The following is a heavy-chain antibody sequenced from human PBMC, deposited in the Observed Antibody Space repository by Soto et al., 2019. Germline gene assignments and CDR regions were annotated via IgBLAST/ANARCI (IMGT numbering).Heavy chain of an antibody. CDR1: GYTFTSYD. J-gene: IGHJ4*02. CDR3: ARFEGYGRGRDY. CDR2: MSPNSGNT. Sequence: ASVKVSCKASGYTFTSYDINWVRQATGQGLEWMGWMSPNSGNTGYAQKFQGRVTMTRNTSINTAYMEVSSLRSEDTAVYYCARFEGYGRGRDYWGQGTLVTVSS. D-gene: IGHD2-15*01. V-gene: IGHV1-8*01.